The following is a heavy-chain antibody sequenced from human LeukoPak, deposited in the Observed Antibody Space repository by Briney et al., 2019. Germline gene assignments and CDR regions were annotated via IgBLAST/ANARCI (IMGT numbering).Heavy chain of an antibody. CDR1: GYTFTGYY. Sequence: ASVRVSCKASGYTFTGYYMHWVRQAPGQGLEWMGWINPNSGGTNYAQMFQGRVTMTRDTSISTAYMELSRLRSDDTAVYYCAREDYYDSSGYYENKEYFQHWGQGTLVTVSS. J-gene: IGHJ1*01. V-gene: IGHV1-2*02. CDR2: INPNSGGT. D-gene: IGHD3-22*01. CDR3: AREDYYDSSGYYENKEYFQH.